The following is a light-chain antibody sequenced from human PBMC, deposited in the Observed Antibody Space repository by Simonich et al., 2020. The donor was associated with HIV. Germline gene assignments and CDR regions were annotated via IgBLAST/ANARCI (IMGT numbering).Light chain of an antibody. J-gene: IGLJ3*02. CDR1: SSDVGGYNY. V-gene: IGLV2-23*02. Sequence: QSALTQPASVSGSPGQSITISCTGTSSDVGGYNYVSWYQQHPGKAPKLMIYDVSKRPSGVPDRFSGSKSGNTASLTISGLQAEDEADYYCCSYASVGTWVFGGGTSLTVL. CDR2: DVS. CDR3: CSYASVGTWV.